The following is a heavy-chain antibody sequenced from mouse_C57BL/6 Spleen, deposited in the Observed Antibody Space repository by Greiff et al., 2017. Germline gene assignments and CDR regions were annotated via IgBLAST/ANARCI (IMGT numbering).Heavy chain of an antibody. J-gene: IGHJ2*01. D-gene: IGHD2-2*01. V-gene: IGHV1-64*01. CDR2: IHPNSGST. CDR1: GYTFTSYW. Sequence: QVQLQQPGAELVKPGASVKLSCKASGYTFTSYWMHWVKQRPGQGLEWIGMIHPNSGSTNYNEKFKSKATLTVDKSSSTAYMQLSSLTSEDSAVYYCAREERYGYEADFDYWGQGTTLTVSS. CDR3: AREERYGYEADFDY.